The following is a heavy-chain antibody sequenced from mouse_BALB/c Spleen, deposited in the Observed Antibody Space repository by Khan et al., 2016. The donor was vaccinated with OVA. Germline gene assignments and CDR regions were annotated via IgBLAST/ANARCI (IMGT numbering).Heavy chain of an antibody. CDR3: ARHEDGNDGYYDYAMDY. J-gene: IGHJ4*01. CDR1: GYTFTEKI. CDR2: FYPGSGTI. D-gene: IGHD2-3*01. V-gene: IGHV1-62-2*01. Sequence: QVQLQQSGAELVKPGASVKLSCKASGYTFTEKIIHWVKQRSGQGLEWIGWFYPGSGTIKYNEKFKDKATLTADKSSSTVYMELSRLTSEDSAVYFCARHEDGNDGYYDYAMDYWGQGTSVTVSS.